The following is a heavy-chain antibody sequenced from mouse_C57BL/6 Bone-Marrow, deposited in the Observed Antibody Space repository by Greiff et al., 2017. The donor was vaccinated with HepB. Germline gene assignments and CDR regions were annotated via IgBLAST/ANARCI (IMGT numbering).Heavy chain of an antibody. V-gene: IGHV10-3*01. J-gene: IGHJ1*03. CDR3: ALIYDGYYWYFDV. D-gene: IGHD2-3*01. CDR2: IRRKSSNYAT. CDR1: GFTFNTYA. Sequence: EVKLQESGGGLVQPKGSLKLSCAASGFTFNTYAMHWVRQAPGKGLEWVARIRRKSSNYATYYADSVKDRFTISTDDSQSMLSLQMNNLKTEDTAMYYCALIYDGYYWYFDVWGTGTTVTVAS.